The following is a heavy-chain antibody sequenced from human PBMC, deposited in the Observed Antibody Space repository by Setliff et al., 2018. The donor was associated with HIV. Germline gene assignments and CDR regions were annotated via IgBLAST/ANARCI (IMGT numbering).Heavy chain of an antibody. D-gene: IGHD5-12*01. CDR2: IFYNGDT. V-gene: IGHV4-59*08. J-gene: IGHJ4*02. Sequence: SETLSLTCSVSGDSLRSYYWSWIRQPPGKGLEWIGYIFYNGDTAYNPSLRSRLTISVDTSRSQFSMKLTSVTATDTAVYYCARQPRWLQFPRYFDYWGQGTLVTVSS. CDR1: GDSLRSYY. CDR3: ARQPRWLQFPRYFDY.